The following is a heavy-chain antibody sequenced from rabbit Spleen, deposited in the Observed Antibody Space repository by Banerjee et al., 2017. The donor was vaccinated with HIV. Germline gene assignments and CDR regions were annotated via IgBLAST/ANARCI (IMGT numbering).Heavy chain of an antibody. J-gene: IGHJ4*01. CDR3: ATGSYGGYVNYGYGSGFNL. V-gene: IGHV1S45*01. CDR2: IYGGTGATT. CDR1: GFDFSANA. D-gene: IGHD6-1*01. Sequence: QQQLVESGGGLVKPGASLTLTCKASGFDFSANAMCWVRQAPGKGLEWIACIYGGTGATTWYANWAKGRFTISKTSSTTVTLQVTSLTAADTATYLCATGSYGGYVNYGYGSGFNLWGPGTLVTVS.